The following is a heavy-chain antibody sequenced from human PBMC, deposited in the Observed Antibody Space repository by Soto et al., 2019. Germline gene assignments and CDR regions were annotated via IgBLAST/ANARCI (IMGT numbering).Heavy chain of an antibody. CDR2: IYYSGST. Sequence: SETLSLTCTVSGGSISSGDYYWGWIRQPPGKGPEWIGSIYYSGSTYYNPSLKSRVTISVDTSKNQFSLKLSSVTAADTAVYYCARHPDYDFWSGSYYGMDVWGQGTTVTVSS. J-gene: IGHJ6*02. CDR1: GGSISSGDYY. V-gene: IGHV4-39*01. CDR3: ARHPDYDFWSGSYYGMDV. D-gene: IGHD3-3*01.